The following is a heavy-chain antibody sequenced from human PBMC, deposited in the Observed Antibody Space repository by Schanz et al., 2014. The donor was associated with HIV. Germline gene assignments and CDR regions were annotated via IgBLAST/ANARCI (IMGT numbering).Heavy chain of an antibody. Sequence: VLLVESGGGLVKPGGSLRLSCTASGFTFSSSGMHWVRQAPGKGLEWVAAMWYDESHKGYADSVKGRFTISRDNSKNTLYLQMNSLRAEDTAIYYCARSPDWAGTDAFDIWGQGTMVTVSS. CDR2: MWYDESHK. V-gene: IGHV3-33*01. D-gene: IGHD6-19*01. CDR3: ARSPDWAGTDAFDI. CDR1: GFTFSSSG. J-gene: IGHJ3*02.